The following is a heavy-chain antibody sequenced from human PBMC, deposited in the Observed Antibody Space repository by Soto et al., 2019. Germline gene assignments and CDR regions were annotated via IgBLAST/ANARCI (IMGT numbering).Heavy chain of an antibody. CDR3: ARVSHYHDSSGDFDY. CDR1: GGSISSYY. J-gene: IGHJ4*02. V-gene: IGHV4-59*01. D-gene: IGHD3-22*01. CDR2: IYYSGST. Sequence: PSETLSLTCTVSGGSISSYYWSWIRQPPGKGLEWIGYIYYSGSTNYNPSLKSRVTISVDTSKNQFSLKLSSVTAADTAVYYCARVSHYHDSSGDFDYWGQGNLVTVSS.